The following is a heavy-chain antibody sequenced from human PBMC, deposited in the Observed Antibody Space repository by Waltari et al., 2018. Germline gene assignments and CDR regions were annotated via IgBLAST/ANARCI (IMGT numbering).Heavy chain of an antibody. CDR2: ISSSSSTI. CDR1: GFTFSSYS. J-gene: IGHJ6*03. V-gene: IGHV3-48*04. D-gene: IGHD3-3*01. Sequence: EVQLVESGGGLVQPGGSLRLSCAASGFTFSSYSMNWVRQAPGKGLEWVSYISSSSSTIYYADSVKGRFTISRDNAKNSLYLQMNSLRAEDTAVYYCAREGYDFWSGPNTDYYYMDVWGKGTTVTVSS. CDR3: AREGYDFWSGPNTDYYYMDV.